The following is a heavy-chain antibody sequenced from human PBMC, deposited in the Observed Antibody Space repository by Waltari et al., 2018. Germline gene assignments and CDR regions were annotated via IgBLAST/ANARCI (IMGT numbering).Heavy chain of an antibody. Sequence: EVQLVQSGAEVKKPGESLKISCKGYGYSFTSYWSGWGRQMHRHGLEWLGIIYPGDSDTRYSPSFQGQVTISADKSISTAYLQWSSLKASDTAMYYCARGQGIAAAGHYRVRQLDYWGQGTLVTVSS. CDR2: IYPGDSDT. V-gene: IGHV5-51*01. D-gene: IGHD6-13*01. CDR3: ARGQGIAAAGHYRVRQLDY. CDR1: GYSFTSYW. J-gene: IGHJ4*02.